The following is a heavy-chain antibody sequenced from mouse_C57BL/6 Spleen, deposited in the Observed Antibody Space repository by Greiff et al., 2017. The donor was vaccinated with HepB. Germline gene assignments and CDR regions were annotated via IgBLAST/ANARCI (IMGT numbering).Heavy chain of an antibody. CDR3: ARQDRSRAWFAY. D-gene: IGHD2-14*01. CDR1: GFTFSSYG. V-gene: IGHV5-6*01. Sequence: EVQGVESGGDLVKPGGSLKLSCAASGFTFSSYGMSWVRQTPDKRLEWVATISSGGSYTYYPDSVKGRFTISRDNAKNTLYLQMSSLKSEDTTMYYCARQDRSRAWFAYWGQGALVTVSA. J-gene: IGHJ3*01. CDR2: ISSGGSYT.